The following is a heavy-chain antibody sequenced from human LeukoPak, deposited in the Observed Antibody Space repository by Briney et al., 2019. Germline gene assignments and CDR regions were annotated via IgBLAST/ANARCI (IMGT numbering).Heavy chain of an antibody. CDR2: ISAYNGNT. Sequence: ASVKVSCKASVYTFTSYGISWVRQAPGQGREGMGWISAYNGNTNYAQKLQGRVTMTTETSTSTAYMELSSLCCDGTAVYYCSRRWFGAVFDLWGQGTLVTVSS. V-gene: IGHV1-18*01. CDR1: VYTFTSYG. D-gene: IGHD3-10*01. CDR3: SRRWFGAVFDL. J-gene: IGHJ5*02.